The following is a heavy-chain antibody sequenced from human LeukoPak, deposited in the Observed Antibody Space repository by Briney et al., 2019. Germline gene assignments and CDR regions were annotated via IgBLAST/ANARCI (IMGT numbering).Heavy chain of an antibody. CDR1: GGSISNYY. D-gene: IGHD4-11*01. CDR3: ARHGGTRVTLVEVYYFDY. V-gene: IGHV4-39*01. Sequence: SETLSLTCTVSGGSISNYYWGWIRQPPGKGLEWIGSIYYTGGTYYSPSLKSRVTTSVDTSKNQFSLKLSSVTAADTAVYYCARHGGTRVTLVEVYYFDYWGQGTLVTVSS. J-gene: IGHJ4*02. CDR2: IYYTGGT.